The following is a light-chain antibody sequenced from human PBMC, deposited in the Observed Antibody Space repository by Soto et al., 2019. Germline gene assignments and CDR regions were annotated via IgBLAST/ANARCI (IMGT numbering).Light chain of an antibody. CDR1: SRDVGGYNY. CDR3: SSYTSSSTYV. J-gene: IGLJ1*01. V-gene: IGLV2-14*01. CDR2: EFS. Sequence: QSALTQPASVSGSPGQSITISCTGTSRDVGGYNYVSWYQHHPGKAPKLMIYEFSNRPSGVSNRFSGSKSGNTASLTISGLQAEDEADYYCSSYTSSSTYVFGTGTKVT.